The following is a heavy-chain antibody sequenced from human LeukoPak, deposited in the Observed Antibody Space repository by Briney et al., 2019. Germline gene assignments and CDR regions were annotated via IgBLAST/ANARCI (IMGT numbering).Heavy chain of an antibody. CDR3: ASPTYYYDSSGYKPPGFDY. J-gene: IGHJ4*02. V-gene: IGHV3-48*01. CDR2: ISSSSSTI. D-gene: IGHD3-22*01. CDR1: GFPFSSYS. Sequence: GGSLRLSCAASGFPFSSYSMNWVRQAPGKGLEWVSYISSSSSTIYYADSVKGRFTISRDNSKNTLYLQMNSLRAEDTAVYYCASPTYYYDSSGYKPPGFDYWGQGTLVTVSS.